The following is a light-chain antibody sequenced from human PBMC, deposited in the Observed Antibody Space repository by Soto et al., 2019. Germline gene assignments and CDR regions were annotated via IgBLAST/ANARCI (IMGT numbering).Light chain of an antibody. V-gene: IGKV3-15*01. J-gene: IGKJ4*01. CDR1: QTLRRT. CDR3: QHFNNWPLT. CDR2: GAS. Sequence: EIVLMQSPGTLSLSPGERATLSCRASQTLRRTYIAWYQQKPGQAPRVLIYGASTRATGIPARFSGSGSGTEFTLTINSLQSEDFAVYYCQHFNNWPLTFGGGTKVDIK.